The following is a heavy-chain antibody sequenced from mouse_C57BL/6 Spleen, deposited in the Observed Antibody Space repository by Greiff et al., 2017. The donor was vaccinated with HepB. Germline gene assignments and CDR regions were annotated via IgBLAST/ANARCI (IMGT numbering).Heavy chain of an antibody. CDR1: GYTFTSYW. J-gene: IGHJ3*01. CDR2: IYPGSGST. Sequence: VQLQQPGAELVKPGASVKMSCKASGYTFTSYWITWVKQRPGQGLEWIGDIYPGSGSTNYNEKFKSKATLTVDTSSSTAYMQLSSLTSEDSAVYYCARGTGTKAWFAYWGQGTLVTVSA. D-gene: IGHD4-1*01. V-gene: IGHV1-55*01. CDR3: ARGTGTKAWFAY.